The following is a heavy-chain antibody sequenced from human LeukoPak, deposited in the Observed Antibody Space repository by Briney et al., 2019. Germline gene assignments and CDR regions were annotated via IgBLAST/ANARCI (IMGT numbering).Heavy chain of an antibody. J-gene: IGHJ4*02. CDR3: ARGQGGGAAAPYPFDY. CDR1: GGSISSYY. Sequence: PSETLSLTCTVSGGSISSYYWSWIRQPPGKGLEWIGYIYYSGSTNYNPSLKSRVTISVDTSKNQFSLKLSSVTAADTAVYYCARGQGGGAAAPYPFDYWGQGTLVTVSS. CDR2: IYYSGST. D-gene: IGHD6-13*01. V-gene: IGHV4-59*01.